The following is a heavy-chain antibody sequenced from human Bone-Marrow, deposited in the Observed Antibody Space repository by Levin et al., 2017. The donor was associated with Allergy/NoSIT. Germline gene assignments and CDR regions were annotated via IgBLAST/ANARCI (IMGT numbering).Heavy chain of an antibody. J-gene: IGHJ4*02. D-gene: IGHD6-13*01. Sequence: GSLRLSCAVYGGSFSGYYWSWIRQPPGKGLEWIGEINHSGSTNYNPSLKSRVTISVDTSKNQFSLKLSSVTAADTAVYYCARGLLDTYSSSWYSDYWGQGTLVTVSS. CDR1: GGSFSGYY. V-gene: IGHV4-34*01. CDR3: ARGLLDTYSSSWYSDY. CDR2: INHSGST.